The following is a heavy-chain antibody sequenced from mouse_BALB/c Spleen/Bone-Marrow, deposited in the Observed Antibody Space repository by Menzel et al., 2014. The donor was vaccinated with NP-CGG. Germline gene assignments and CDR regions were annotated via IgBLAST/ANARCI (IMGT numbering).Heavy chain of an antibody. CDR3: TREDTNWDFDY. J-gene: IGHJ2*01. CDR1: GFTFSSYT. V-gene: IGHV5-6-4*01. D-gene: IGHD4-1*01. Sequence: LQQSGGGLVKPGGSLKLSCAASGFTFSSYTMSWVRQTPEKRLEWVATISSGGSYTYYPDSVKGRFTISRDNAKNTLYLQMSSLKSEDTAMYYCTREDTNWDFDYWGQGTTLTVSS. CDR2: ISSGGSYT.